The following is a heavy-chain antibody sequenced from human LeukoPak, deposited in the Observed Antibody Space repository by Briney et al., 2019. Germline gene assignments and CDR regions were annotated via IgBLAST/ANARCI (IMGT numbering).Heavy chain of an antibody. Sequence: GGSLRLSCAASGFTFSSYAMSWVRQAQGKGLERVSAISGSGGSTYYADSVKGRFTISRDNSKNTLYLQMNSLRAEDTAVYYCAKAVGTVTSSGYFDYWGQGTLVTVSS. CDR1: GFTFSSYA. V-gene: IGHV3-23*01. J-gene: IGHJ4*02. CDR3: AKAVGTVTSSGYFDY. D-gene: IGHD4-17*01. CDR2: ISGSGGST.